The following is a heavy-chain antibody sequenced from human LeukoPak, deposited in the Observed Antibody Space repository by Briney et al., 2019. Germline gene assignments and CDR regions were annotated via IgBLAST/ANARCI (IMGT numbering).Heavy chain of an antibody. Sequence: GASVKVSCKASGYTFTGYYMHWVRQAPGQGLEWMGWINPNSGGTNYAQKFQGRVTMTTDTSTSTAYMELRSLRSDDTAVYYCARDVAWGLVIIDYWGQGTLVTVSS. J-gene: IGHJ4*02. CDR1: GYTFTGYY. CDR2: INPNSGGT. V-gene: IGHV1-2*02. CDR3: ARDVAWGLVIIDY. D-gene: IGHD3/OR15-3a*01.